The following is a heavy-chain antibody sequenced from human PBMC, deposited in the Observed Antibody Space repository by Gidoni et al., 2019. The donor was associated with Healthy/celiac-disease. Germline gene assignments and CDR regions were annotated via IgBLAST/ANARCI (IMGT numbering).Heavy chain of an antibody. CDR1: GYTFTSYG. CDR2: ISAYNGNT. CDR3: ARDGHIWGSYRPPSPFDY. D-gene: IGHD3-16*02. Sequence: QVQLVQSGAEVKKPGASVKVSCKASGYTFTSYGISWLRQAPGQGLEWMGWISAYNGNTNYAQKLQGRVTMTTDTSTSTAYMELRSLRSDDTAVYYCARDGHIWGSYRPPSPFDYWGQGTLVTVSS. V-gene: IGHV1-18*01. J-gene: IGHJ4*02.